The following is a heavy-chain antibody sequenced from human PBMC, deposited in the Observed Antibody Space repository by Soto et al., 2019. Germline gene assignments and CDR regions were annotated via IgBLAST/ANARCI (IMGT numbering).Heavy chain of an antibody. CDR1: GFTFSSYW. D-gene: IGHD3-9*01. Sequence: GGSLRLSCAASGFTFSSYWMSWVRQAPGKGLEWVANIKQDGSEKYYVDSVKGRFTISRDNAKNSLYLQMKSLRAEDTAVYYCARGAYDILTGTPPYALAFDIWGQGTMVTVSS. CDR2: IKQDGSEK. CDR3: ARGAYDILTGTPPYALAFDI. J-gene: IGHJ3*02. V-gene: IGHV3-7*01.